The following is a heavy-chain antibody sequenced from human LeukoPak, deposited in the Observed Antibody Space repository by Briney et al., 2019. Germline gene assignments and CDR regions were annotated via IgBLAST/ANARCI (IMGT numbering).Heavy chain of an antibody. D-gene: IGHD1-26*01. Sequence: GGSLRLSCAASVFTFDDYAMHWVRQAPGKGLEWVSGISWNSGSIGYADSVKGRFTISRDNAKNSLYLQMNSLRAEDMALYYCAKSGAPFIVGATSPFDYWGQGTLVTVSS. CDR2: ISWNSGSI. CDR3: AKSGAPFIVGATSPFDY. J-gene: IGHJ4*02. CDR1: VFTFDDYA. V-gene: IGHV3-9*03.